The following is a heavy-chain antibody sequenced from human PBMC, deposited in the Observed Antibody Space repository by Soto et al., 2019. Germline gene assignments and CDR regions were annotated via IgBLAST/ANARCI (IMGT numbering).Heavy chain of an antibody. CDR2: ISAYNGNT. CDR3: ASGGTYCGGDCYSYDDAFYI. V-gene: IGHV1-18*01. D-gene: IGHD2-21*02. CDR1: GYTFTSYG. Sequence: ASVKVSCKASGYTFTSYGISWVRQAPGQGLEWMGWISAYNGNTNYAQKLQGRVTMTTDTSTSTAYMGLRSLRSDDTAVYYCASGGTYCGGDCYSYDDAFYIWGQGTMVTVSS. J-gene: IGHJ3*02.